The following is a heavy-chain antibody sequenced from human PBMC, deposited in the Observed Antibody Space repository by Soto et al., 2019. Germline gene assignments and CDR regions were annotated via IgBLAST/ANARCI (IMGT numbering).Heavy chain of an antibody. CDR3: ARVRAERITIFGVVSQGYYYGMDV. Sequence: NPSETLSRSCAVDGGSFSVYYWSWIRQPPGKGLEWIGEINHSGSTNYNPSLKSRVTISVDTSKNQFSLKRSSVTAADTAVYYCARVRAERITIFGVVSQGYYYGMDVWGQGTTVTVSS. CDR1: GGSFSVYY. D-gene: IGHD3-3*01. J-gene: IGHJ6*02. V-gene: IGHV4-34*01. CDR2: INHSGST.